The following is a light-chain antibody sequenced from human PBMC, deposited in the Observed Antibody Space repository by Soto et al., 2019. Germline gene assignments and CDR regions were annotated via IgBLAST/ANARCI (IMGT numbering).Light chain of an antibody. J-gene: IGKJ4*01. CDR1: QGISNY. Sequence: DIQMTQSPSTLSASVGARVTITCRASQGISNYLAWYQQRPGKVPKLLIYAASTLQSGVPSRFSGSGSGTDFTLTISSLQPEDVATYYCQQYYSYPSLSFGGGTKVDI. CDR3: QQYYSYPSLS. V-gene: IGKV1-27*01. CDR2: AAS.